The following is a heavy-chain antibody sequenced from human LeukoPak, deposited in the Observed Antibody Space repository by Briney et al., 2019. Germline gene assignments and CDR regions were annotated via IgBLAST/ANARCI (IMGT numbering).Heavy chain of an antibody. D-gene: IGHD6-6*01. V-gene: IGHV3-21*01. CDR1: GFTFSSYS. J-gene: IGHJ4*02. CDR2: ISSSSSYI. CDR3: ARDRPSTSSPFDY. Sequence: GGSLRLSCAASGFTFSSYSMNWVRQAPGKGLEWVSSISSSSSYIYYADSVKGRFTISRDDAKNSLYLQMNSLRAEDTAVYYCARDRPSTSSPFDYWGQGTLVTVSS.